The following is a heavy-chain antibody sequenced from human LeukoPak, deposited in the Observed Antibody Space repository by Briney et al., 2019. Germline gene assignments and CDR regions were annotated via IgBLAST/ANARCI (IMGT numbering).Heavy chain of an antibody. J-gene: IGHJ4*02. CDR1: GFTFSSYR. D-gene: IGHD2-2*01. CDR3: ARSIGYCSSTSCYYFDY. CDR2: ISSRSSTI. V-gene: IGHV3-48*01. Sequence: GGSLRLSCAASGFTFSSYRMNWVRQAPGKGLEWVSYISSRSSTIYYADSVKGRFTISRDNAKNSLYLQMNSLRAEDTAVYYCARSIGYCSSTSCYYFDYWGQGTLVTVSS.